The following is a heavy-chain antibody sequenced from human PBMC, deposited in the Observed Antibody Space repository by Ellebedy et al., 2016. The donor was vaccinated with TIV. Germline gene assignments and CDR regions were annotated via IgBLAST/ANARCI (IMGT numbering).Heavy chain of an antibody. D-gene: IGHD5-18*01. CDR1: GYTFTSYD. J-gene: IGHJ6*03. CDR3: ARSDTAMVYYYYYYMDG. Sequence: ASVKVSXXASGYTFTSYDINWVRQATGQGLEWMGWVNPNSGNTGYAQKFQGRVTMTRNTSISTAYMELSSLRSEDTAVYYCARSDTAMVYYYYYYMDGWGKGTTVTVSS. CDR2: VNPNSGNT. V-gene: IGHV1-8*01.